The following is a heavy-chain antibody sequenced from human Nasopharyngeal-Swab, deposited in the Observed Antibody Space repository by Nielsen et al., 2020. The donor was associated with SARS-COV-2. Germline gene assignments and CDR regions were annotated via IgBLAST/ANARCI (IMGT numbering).Heavy chain of an antibody. J-gene: IGHJ5*02. CDR3: AKGYSGYPRNNWFDP. CDR2: ISGSGGST. V-gene: IGHV3-23*01. Sequence: GESLKISGAASGFTFSSYAMSWDRQAPGKGLEWVSAISGSGGSTYYADSVKGRFTISRDNSKNTLYLQMNSLRAEDTAVYYCAKGYSGYPRNNWFDPWGQGTLVTVSS. CDR1: GFTFSSYA. D-gene: IGHD5-12*01.